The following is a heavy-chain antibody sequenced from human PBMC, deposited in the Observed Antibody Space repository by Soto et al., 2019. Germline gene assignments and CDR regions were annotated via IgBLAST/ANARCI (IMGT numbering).Heavy chain of an antibody. CDR2: INAGNGNT. J-gene: IGHJ4*02. CDR3: ARAPSYYYDSSGYYFFDY. D-gene: IGHD3-22*01. Sequence: ASVKVSCKASGYTFTSYAMHWVRQAPGQRLEWMGWINAGNGNTKYSQKFQGRVTITRDTSASTAYMELSSLRSEDTALYYCARAPSYYYDSSGYYFFDYWGQGTLVTVSS. CDR1: GYTFTSYA. V-gene: IGHV1-3*01.